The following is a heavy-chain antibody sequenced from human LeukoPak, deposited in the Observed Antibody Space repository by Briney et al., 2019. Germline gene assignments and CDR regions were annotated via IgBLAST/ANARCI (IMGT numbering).Heavy chain of an antibody. CDR2: LLDSWRT. Sequence: SETLSLTCTVSGASISTYYWSWLRQPPGKGLEWIGYLLDSWRTKDNPSLQSRATLSADTSKNQFSLRLTSVTAADTAVYYCATIRRGSIYGYFDFWGQGILVTVSS. CDR1: GASISTYY. CDR3: ATIRRGSIYGYFDF. V-gene: IGHV4-59*01. J-gene: IGHJ4*02. D-gene: IGHD5-18*01.